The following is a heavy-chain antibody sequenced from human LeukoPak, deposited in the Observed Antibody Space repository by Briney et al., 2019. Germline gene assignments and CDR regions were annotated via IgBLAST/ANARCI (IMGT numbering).Heavy chain of an antibody. Sequence: ASVKVSCKASGYTFTSNYIHWVRQAPGQGLEWMGMIYPRDGSTSYAQKFQGRVTVTRDTSTSTVHMELSGLRSEDTAVYYCARVSPPSYCSGGSCYSSEFGYWGQGTLVTVSS. CDR2: IYPRDGST. V-gene: IGHV1-46*01. CDR1: GYTFTSNY. CDR3: ARVSPPSYCSGGSCYSSEFGY. D-gene: IGHD2-15*01. J-gene: IGHJ4*02.